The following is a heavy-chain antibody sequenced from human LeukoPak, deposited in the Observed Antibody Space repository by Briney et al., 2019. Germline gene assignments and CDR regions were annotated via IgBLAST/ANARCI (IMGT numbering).Heavy chain of an antibody. J-gene: IGHJ6*02. CDR2: INHSGST. CDR1: GGSFSGYY. D-gene: IGHD6-13*01. CDR3: ARDRVVAAAATYYYYGMDV. V-gene: IGHV4-34*01. Sequence: SETLSLTCAVYGGSFSGYYWSWIRQPPGKGLEWIGEINHSGSTNYNPSLKSRVTISVDTSKNQFSLKLSSVTAADTAVYYCARDRVVAAAATYYYYGMDVWGQGTTVTVSS.